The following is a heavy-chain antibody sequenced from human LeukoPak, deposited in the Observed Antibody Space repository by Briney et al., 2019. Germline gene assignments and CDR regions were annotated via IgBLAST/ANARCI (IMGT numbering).Heavy chain of an antibody. Sequence: SETLSLTCTVSGGSISSYYWSWIRQPPGKGLEWIGEINHSGSTNYNPSLKSRVTISVDTSKNQFSLKLSSVTAADTAVYYCAIRLVTRDYWGQGTLVTVSS. CDR3: AIRLVTRDY. J-gene: IGHJ4*02. D-gene: IGHD3-9*01. V-gene: IGHV4-34*01. CDR2: INHSGST. CDR1: GGSISSYY.